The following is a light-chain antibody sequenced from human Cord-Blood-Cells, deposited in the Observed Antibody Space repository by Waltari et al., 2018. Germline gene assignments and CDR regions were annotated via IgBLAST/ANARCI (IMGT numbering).Light chain of an antibody. V-gene: IGLV1-47*01. Sequence: QSVLTQPPSASGTPGQRATISCSGSSSNIGSNYVYWYQQLPGTAPKPLIYRNKQRPSGVPDRFSGSKSGTSAALAISGLRSEDEADYYCAAWDDSLSGWVFGGGTKLTVL. CDR2: RNK. CDR1: SSNIGSNY. CDR3: AAWDDSLSGWV. J-gene: IGLJ3*02.